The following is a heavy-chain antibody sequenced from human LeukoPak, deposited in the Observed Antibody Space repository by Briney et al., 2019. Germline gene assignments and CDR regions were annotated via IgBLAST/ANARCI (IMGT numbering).Heavy chain of an antibody. D-gene: IGHD2-21*01. CDR2: VYHSGST. Sequence: PSETLSLTCTVSDYSISSGYYWGWIRQPPGKGLEWIGSVYHSGSTYYNPSLKSRVTISIDTSKNQFSPKLTSVTAADTAVYYCARHGYCGGDCYLFDYWGQGTLVTVSS. CDR1: DYSISSGYY. CDR3: ARHGYCGGDCYLFDY. J-gene: IGHJ4*02. V-gene: IGHV4-38-2*02.